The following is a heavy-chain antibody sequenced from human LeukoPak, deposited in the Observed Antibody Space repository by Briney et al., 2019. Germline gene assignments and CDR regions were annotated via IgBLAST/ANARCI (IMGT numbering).Heavy chain of an antibody. Sequence: PGRSLRLSCAASGFTFSSYAMHWVRQAPGKGLEWVAVISYDGSNKYYADSVKGQFTISRDNSKNTLYLQMNSLRAEDTAVYYCARYDCSSTSCYGMDVWGQGTTVTVSS. V-gene: IGHV3-30-3*01. CDR2: ISYDGSNK. CDR3: ARYDCSSTSCYGMDV. D-gene: IGHD2-2*01. CDR1: GFTFSSYA. J-gene: IGHJ6*02.